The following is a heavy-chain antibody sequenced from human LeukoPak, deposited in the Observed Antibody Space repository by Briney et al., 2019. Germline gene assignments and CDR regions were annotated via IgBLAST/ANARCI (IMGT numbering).Heavy chain of an antibody. Sequence: PSETLSLTCTVSSGSISSSSYYWDWIRQPPGKGLEWIGSIYYSGSTYYSPSLKSRVTISVDTSKNQFSLKLSSVTAADTAVYYCARGRWLQFLTYYYYYYMDVWGKGTTVTVSS. CDR3: ARGRWLQFLTYYYYYYMDV. CDR1: SGSISSSSYY. J-gene: IGHJ6*03. D-gene: IGHD5-24*01. CDR2: IYYSGST. V-gene: IGHV4-39*07.